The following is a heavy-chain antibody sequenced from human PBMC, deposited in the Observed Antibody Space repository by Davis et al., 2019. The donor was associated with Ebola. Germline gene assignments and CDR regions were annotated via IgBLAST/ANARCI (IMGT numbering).Heavy chain of an antibody. D-gene: IGHD4-17*01. V-gene: IGHV3-33*01. J-gene: IGHJ4*02. CDR3: ARDGPDYGVFDY. Sequence: GESLKISCAASGFTFKTHGMHWVRQAPGKGLEWVAVIWFDGTNKYYTDSVKGRVTISRDNSKNTLYLQMNSLRAEDTAVYYCARDGPDYGVFDYWGQGTLVTVSS. CDR2: IWFDGTNK. CDR1: GFTFKTHG.